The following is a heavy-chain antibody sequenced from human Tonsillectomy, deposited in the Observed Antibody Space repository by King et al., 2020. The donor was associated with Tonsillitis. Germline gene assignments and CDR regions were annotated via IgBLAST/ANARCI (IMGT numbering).Heavy chain of an antibody. V-gene: IGHV4-59*01. D-gene: IGHD4-23*01. CDR3: ARDSTSLRWFL. CDR1: GGFITDFC. CDR2: IHYSGRT. Sequence: QLQESGPGLVKPSETLSLTCTVSGGFITDFCWSWIRQPPGKGLEWIGYIHYSGRTNYNPSLKSRVTISLDTSKTQFSLKVNAVTAADTAVYYCARDSTSLRWFLWGQGTLVTVSS. J-gene: IGHJ4*02.